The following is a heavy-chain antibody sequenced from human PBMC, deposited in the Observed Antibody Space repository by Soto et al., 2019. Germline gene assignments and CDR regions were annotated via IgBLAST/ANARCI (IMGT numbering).Heavy chain of an antibody. J-gene: IGHJ6*02. CDR1: GFIFSDHY. Sequence: EVQLVESGGGLVQPGGSLRLFCTTSGFIFSDHYIDWVRQAPGKGLEWVGRSRNKANNYATEYAASVKDRFTISRDDSKNTLYLQMNSLKTEDTAVYHCARETPLAPFGNGYYYYGMDVWGQGTTVTVSS. CDR2: SRNKANNYAT. V-gene: IGHV3-72*01. CDR3: ARETPLAPFGNGYYYYGMDV. D-gene: IGHD6-13*01.